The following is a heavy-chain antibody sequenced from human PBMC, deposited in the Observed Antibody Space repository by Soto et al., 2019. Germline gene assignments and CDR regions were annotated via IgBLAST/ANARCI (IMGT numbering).Heavy chain of an antibody. J-gene: IGHJ4*02. Sequence: SETLSLTCTVSGGSISSGGYYWSWIRQHPGKGLEWIGYIYYSGSTYYNPSLKSRVTISVDTSKDQFSLKLSSVTAADTAVYYCARGVGIAARRIDYWGQGTLVTVSS. D-gene: IGHD6-6*01. V-gene: IGHV4-31*03. CDR2: IYYSGST. CDR3: ARGVGIAARRIDY. CDR1: GGSISSGGYY.